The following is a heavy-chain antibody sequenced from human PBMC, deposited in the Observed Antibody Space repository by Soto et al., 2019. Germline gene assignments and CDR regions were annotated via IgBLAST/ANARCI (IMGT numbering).Heavy chain of an antibody. V-gene: IGHV3-72*01. CDR1: GFTFSDHY. CDR3: ARVSDTAMVEYYFDY. J-gene: IGHJ4*02. CDR2: TRNKANSYTT. Sequence: PGGSLRLSCAASGFTFSDHYMDWVRQAPGKGLEWVGRTRNKANSYTTEYAASVKGRFTISRDDSKNSLYLQMNSLKTEDTAVYYCARVSDTAMVEYYFDYWGQGTLVTVSS. D-gene: IGHD5-18*01.